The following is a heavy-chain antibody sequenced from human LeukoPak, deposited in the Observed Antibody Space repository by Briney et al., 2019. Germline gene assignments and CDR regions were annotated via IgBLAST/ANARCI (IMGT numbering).Heavy chain of an antibody. D-gene: IGHD3-9*01. V-gene: IGHV1-18*01. CDR3: ARDSHILTGYQNWFDP. Sequence: AASVEVSCKASGYTFTSYGISWVRQAPGQGLEWMGWISAYNGNTNYAQKLQGRVTMTTDTSTSTAYMELRSLRSDDTAVYYCARDSHILTGYQNWFDPWGQGTLVTVSS. CDR2: ISAYNGNT. CDR1: GYTFTSYG. J-gene: IGHJ5*02.